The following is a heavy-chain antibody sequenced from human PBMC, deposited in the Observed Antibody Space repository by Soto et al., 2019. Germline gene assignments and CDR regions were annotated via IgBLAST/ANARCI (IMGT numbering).Heavy chain of an antibody. J-gene: IGHJ4*02. CDR2: ISTDNGNR. CDR1: GYTFSSYG. V-gene: IGHV1-18*01. Sequence: QVQLVQSGAAVKKPGAAVRVSCKASGYTFSSYGISWVRQAPGQGLAWMGWISTDNGNRNYAQSIQGRVTMTTDPSTSTVYMELRSLTYDDTAGYYCARDRVGEWELPPRSQYWGQGTLVTVSS. D-gene: IGHD1-26*01. CDR3: ARDRVGEWELPPRSQY.